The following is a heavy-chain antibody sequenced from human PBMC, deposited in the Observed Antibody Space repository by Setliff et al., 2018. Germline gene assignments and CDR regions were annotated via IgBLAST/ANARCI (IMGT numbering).Heavy chain of an antibody. D-gene: IGHD6-19*01. CDR1: GFTFDDYG. Sequence: SLKISCAASGFTFDDYGMSWVRQAPGKGLEWVSGINWNGVKTDYAESLKGRFAISRDNAKNSLYLQMNSLRAEDTALYYCAREARMGCFDYWGQGTPVTVSS. CDR2: INWNGVKT. J-gene: IGHJ4*02. V-gene: IGHV3-20*04. CDR3: AREARMGCFDY.